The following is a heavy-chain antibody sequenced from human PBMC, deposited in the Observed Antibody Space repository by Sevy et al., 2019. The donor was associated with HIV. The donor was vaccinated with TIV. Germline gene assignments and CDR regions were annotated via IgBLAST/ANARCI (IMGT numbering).Heavy chain of an antibody. CDR3: AKDFTGYNGMDV. CDR1: GITFSTSG. J-gene: IGHJ6*02. D-gene: IGHD3-9*01. V-gene: IGHV3-30*18. Sequence: GGSLRLSCVVSGITFSTSGMHWVRQAPGKGLEWVAVISYHGRDKFYGDSLKGRSTISRVNSKNILYLQMISLRAEDTAVYYCAKDFTGYNGMDVWGQGPMVTVSS. CDR2: ISYHGRDK.